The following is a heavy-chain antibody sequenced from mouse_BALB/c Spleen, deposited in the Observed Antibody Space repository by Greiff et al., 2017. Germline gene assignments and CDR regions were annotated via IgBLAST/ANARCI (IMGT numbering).Heavy chain of an antibody. CDR3: ARSGGLFFFAY. J-gene: IGHJ3*01. Sequence: EVQVVESGPELVKPGASVKMSCKASGYTFTSYVMHWVKQKPGQGLEWIGYINPYNDGTKYNEKFKGKATLTSDKSSSTAYMELSSLTSEDSAVYYCARSGGLFFFAYWGQGTLVTVSA. CDR2: INPYNDGT. V-gene: IGHV1-14*01. D-gene: IGHD3-3*01. CDR1: GYTFTSYV.